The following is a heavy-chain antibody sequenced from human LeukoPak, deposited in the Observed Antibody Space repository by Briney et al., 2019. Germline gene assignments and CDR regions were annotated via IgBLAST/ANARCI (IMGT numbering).Heavy chain of an antibody. J-gene: IGHJ5*02. CDR1: GGSISSSNW. V-gene: IGHV4-4*02. CDR3: ARDDQYYGSGSYYP. D-gene: IGHD3-10*01. CDR2: IYHSGST. Sequence: SETLSLTCAVSGGSISSSNWCSWVRQPPGKGLEWIGEIYHSGSTNYNTSLKSRVTISVGKSKNQFSLKLSSLTAAETAVYNCARDDQYYGSGSYYPWGQGTLVTVSS.